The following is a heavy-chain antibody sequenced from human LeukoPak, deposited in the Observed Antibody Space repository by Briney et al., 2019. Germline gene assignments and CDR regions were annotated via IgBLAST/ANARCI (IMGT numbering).Heavy chain of an antibody. CDR1: GFTFGDYA. CDR3: TRDAVVGANTFDY. V-gene: IGHV3-49*04. CDR2: IRSKAYGGTT. D-gene: IGHD1-26*01. Sequence: GGSLRLSCTASGFTFGDYAMSWVRQAPGKGLEWVGFIRSKAYGGTTEYAASVKGRFTISRDDSKSIAYLQMNSLKTEDTAVYYCTRDAVVGANTFDYSGQGTLVTVSS. J-gene: IGHJ4*02.